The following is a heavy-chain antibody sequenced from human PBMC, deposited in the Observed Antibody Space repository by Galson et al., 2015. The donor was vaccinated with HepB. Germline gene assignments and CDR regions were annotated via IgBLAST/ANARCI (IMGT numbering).Heavy chain of an antibody. V-gene: IGHV1-24*01. D-gene: IGHD6-13*01. CDR3: ATERSATGGGQQLVAPKFDY. Sequence: SVKVSCKVSGYALTELSMHWVRQAPGKGLEWMGGFDPEDGETIYAQKFQGRVTMTEDTSTDTAYMELSSLRSEDTAVYYCATERSATGGGQQLVAPKFDYWGQGTLVTVSS. J-gene: IGHJ4*02. CDR1: GYALTELS. CDR2: FDPEDGET.